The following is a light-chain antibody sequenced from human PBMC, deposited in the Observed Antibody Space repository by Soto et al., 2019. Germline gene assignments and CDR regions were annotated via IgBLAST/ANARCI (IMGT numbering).Light chain of an antibody. V-gene: IGKV3-20*01. CDR1: QSVSSD. J-gene: IGKJ2*01. CDR2: GAS. CDR3: QQYDSSPYT. Sequence: MVMTQSPATLSVSPWERATLSCRASQSVSSDLAWYQQKPGQAPRLLIYGASSRATGIPDRFSGRGSGTDFTLTVSRLEPEDFAVYYCQQYDSSPYTFGQGTKVDIK.